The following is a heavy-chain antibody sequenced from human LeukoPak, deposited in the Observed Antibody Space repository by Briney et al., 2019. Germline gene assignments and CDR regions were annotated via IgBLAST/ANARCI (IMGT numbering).Heavy chain of an antibody. Sequence: GASVKVSCKASGYTFTSYDINWVRQATGQGLEWMGWMNPNSGNTGYAQKFQGRVTMTRNTSISTAYMELSSLGSEDTAVYYCVEVGFGDAFDIWGQGTMVTVSS. V-gene: IGHV1-8*01. CDR1: GYTFTSYD. J-gene: IGHJ3*02. CDR2: MNPNSGNT. CDR3: VEVGFGDAFDI. D-gene: IGHD3-16*01.